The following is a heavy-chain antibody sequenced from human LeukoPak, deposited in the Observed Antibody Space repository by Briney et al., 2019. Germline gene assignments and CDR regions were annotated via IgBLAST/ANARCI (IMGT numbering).Heavy chain of an antibody. V-gene: IGHV4-31*11. CDR3: AGRTAMANDY. J-gene: IGHJ4*02. CDR2: IYYSGST. D-gene: IGHD5-18*01. CDR1: GGSFSGYY. Sequence: PSETLSLTCAVYGGSFSGYYWSWIRQHPRKGLEWIGYIYYSGSTYYNPSLKSRVTISVDTSKNQFSLKLSSVTAADTAVYYCAGRTAMANDYWGQGTLVTVSS.